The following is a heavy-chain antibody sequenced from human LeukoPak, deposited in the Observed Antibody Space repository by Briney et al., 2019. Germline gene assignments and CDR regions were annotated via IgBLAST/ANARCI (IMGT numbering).Heavy chain of an antibody. D-gene: IGHD3-22*01. J-gene: IGHJ3*02. CDR3: ARGTDYYDSSGAYVYDI. CDR1: GYTFTSYG. CDR2: ISAYNGNT. V-gene: IGHV1-18*01. Sequence: ASVKVSCKASGYTFTSYGISWVRQAPGQGLEWMGWISAYNGNTNYAQKLQGRVTMTTDTSTSTAYMELRSLRSDDTAVYYCARGTDYYDSSGAYVYDIWGQGTMVTVSS.